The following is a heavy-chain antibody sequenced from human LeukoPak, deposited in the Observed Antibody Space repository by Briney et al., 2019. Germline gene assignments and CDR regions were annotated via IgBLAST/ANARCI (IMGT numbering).Heavy chain of an antibody. CDR2: IYYSGST. J-gene: IGHJ6*02. D-gene: IGHD6-13*01. Sequence: PSETLSLTCTVSGGSISSSSYYWGWIRQPPGKGLEWSGSIYYSGSTYYNPSLKSRVTISVATSKNQFSLKLSSVTAADTAVYYCARLRSYSSSRVWGQGTTVTVSS. CDR1: GGSISSSSYY. CDR3: ARLRSYSSSRV. V-gene: IGHV4-39*01.